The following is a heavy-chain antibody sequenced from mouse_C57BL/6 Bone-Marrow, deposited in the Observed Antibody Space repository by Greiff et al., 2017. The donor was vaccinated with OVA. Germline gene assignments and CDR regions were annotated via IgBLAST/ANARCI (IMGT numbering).Heavy chain of an antibody. J-gene: IGHJ2*01. Sequence: QVTLKVSGPGILQSSQTLSLTCSFSGFSLRPSGMCFSCIRQPSVKGLEWLAPLYWDDDKRYNPSLKSRLTISKDTSRNQVFLKITSVDTADTATYYCARRNGSSYDYFDYWGQGTTLTVSS. CDR3: ARRNGSSYDYFDY. CDR2: LYWDDDK. CDR1: GFSLRPSGMC. V-gene: IGHV8-12*01. D-gene: IGHD1-1*01.